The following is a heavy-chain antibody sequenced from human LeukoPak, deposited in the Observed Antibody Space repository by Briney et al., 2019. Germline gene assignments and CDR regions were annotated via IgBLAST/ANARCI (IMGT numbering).Heavy chain of an antibody. V-gene: IGHV4-39*01. J-gene: IGHJ6*03. Sequence: SETLSLTCTVSGGSISSSSYYWGWIRQPPGKGLEWIGSIYYSGSTYYNPSLKSRVTISVDTSKNQFSLKLSSVTAADTAVYYCARHWTWRYYYMDVWGKGTTVTVSS. CDR3: ARHWTWRYYYMDV. D-gene: IGHD3/OR15-3a*01. CDR1: GGSISSSSYY. CDR2: IYYSGST.